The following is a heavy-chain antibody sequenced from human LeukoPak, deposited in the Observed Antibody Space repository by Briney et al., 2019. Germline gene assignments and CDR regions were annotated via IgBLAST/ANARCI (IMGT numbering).Heavy chain of an antibody. J-gene: IGHJ4*02. V-gene: IGHV1-18*01. Sequence: ASVKVSCKASGYTFTSYGISWVRQAPGQGLEWMGWISAYNGNTNYAQKLQGRVTMTTDTSTSTAYMELRSLRSDDTAVYYCASAPRASVHPPFDYWGQGTLVTVSS. CDR3: ASAPRASVHPPFDY. CDR1: GYTFTSYG. CDR2: ISAYNGNT.